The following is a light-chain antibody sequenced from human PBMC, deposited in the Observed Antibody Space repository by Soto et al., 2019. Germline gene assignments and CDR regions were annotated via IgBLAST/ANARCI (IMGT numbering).Light chain of an antibody. Sequence: EIVLTQSPGTLSLSPGERATLSCRASQSVSSSYLAWYQQKPGQAPRLLIYGASSRATGIPDRFSGSGSGTDFTLTFSRLEPEDFAVYYCQQYGSSVFTFGPGTKVDIK. CDR3: QQYGSSVFT. V-gene: IGKV3-20*01. J-gene: IGKJ3*01. CDR1: QSVSSSY. CDR2: GAS.